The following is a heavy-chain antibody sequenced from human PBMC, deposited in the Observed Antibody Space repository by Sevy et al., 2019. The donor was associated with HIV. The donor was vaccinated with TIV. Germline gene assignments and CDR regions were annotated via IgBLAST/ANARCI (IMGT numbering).Heavy chain of an antibody. Sequence: SETLSLTCTVSGGSISSYYWSWIRQPPGKGLEWIGYIYYSGSTNYNPSLKSRVTISVDTSKNQFSLKLSSVTAADTAVHYCARHGSYDSSGYLAYWGQGTLVTVSS. D-gene: IGHD3-22*01. CDR2: IYYSGST. V-gene: IGHV4-59*08. CDR1: GGSISSYY. J-gene: IGHJ4*02. CDR3: ARHGSYDSSGYLAY.